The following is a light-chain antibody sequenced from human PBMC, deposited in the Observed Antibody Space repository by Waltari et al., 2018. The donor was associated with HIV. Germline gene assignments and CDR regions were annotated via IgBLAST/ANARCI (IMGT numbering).Light chain of an antibody. Sequence: QSVLTQPPSVSGAPGQRVTIPCTGSSSNIGAGYDVHWFQQLPGTAPKLLIYGTTNRPSGVPDRFSGSKSGTSASLAITGLQAEDEGDYYCQSYDSGLSAYVFGTGTKVTVL. CDR2: GTT. CDR1: SSNIGAGYD. V-gene: IGLV1-40*01. CDR3: QSYDSGLSAYV. J-gene: IGLJ1*01.